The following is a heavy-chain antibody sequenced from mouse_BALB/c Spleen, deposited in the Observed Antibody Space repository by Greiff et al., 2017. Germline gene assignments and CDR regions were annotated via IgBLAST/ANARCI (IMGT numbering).Heavy chain of an antibody. CDR3: ARKGYYDYGRFAY. CDR1: GYTFTDYY. CDR2: IYPGSGNT. D-gene: IGHD2-4*01. Sequence: QVQLQQSGAELARPGASVKLSCKASGYTFTDYYINWVKQRTGQGLEWIGEIYPGSGNTYYNEKFKGKATLTADKSSSTAYMQLSSLTSEDSAVYFCARKGYYDYGRFAYWGQGTLVTVSA. V-gene: IGHV1-77*01. J-gene: IGHJ3*01.